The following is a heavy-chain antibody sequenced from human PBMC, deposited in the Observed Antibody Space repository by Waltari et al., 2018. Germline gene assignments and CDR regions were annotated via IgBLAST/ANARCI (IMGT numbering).Heavy chain of an antibody. CDR3: AKSLGDTYGRYPMDY. J-gene: IGHJ4*02. Sequence: EVQLLESVGDLVQPGGSLSLSCVASGFTFGGYTMPWVRQAPGKGLDWVSTIRGSGDDTYYADSVKGRFTIARDNSRDKLYLQMNTLTAGDTAIYYCAKSLGDTYGRYPMDYWGQGTLVTVSS. D-gene: IGHD3-10*01. CDR2: IRGSGDDT. CDR1: GFTFGGYT. V-gene: IGHV3-23*01.